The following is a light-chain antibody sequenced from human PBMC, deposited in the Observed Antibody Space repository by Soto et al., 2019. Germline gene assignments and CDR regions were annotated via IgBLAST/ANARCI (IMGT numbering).Light chain of an antibody. V-gene: IGKV1-39*01. CDR3: QQSHSTPLT. Sequence: DIQMTQSPSSLSASVGDRVTITCRASQSISRYLNWYQQKVGKAPKLLIYAASSLQSGVPSRFSGSGSGTDFTLTISSLQREDVAAYYCQQSHSTPLTFGPGTKVDIK. CDR1: QSISRY. CDR2: AAS. J-gene: IGKJ3*01.